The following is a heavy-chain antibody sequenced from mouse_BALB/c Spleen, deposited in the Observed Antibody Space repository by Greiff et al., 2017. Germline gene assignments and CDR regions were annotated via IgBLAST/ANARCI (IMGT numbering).Heavy chain of an antibody. CDR2: INPGSGGT. CDR3: ARSGDYDWSWFAY. D-gene: IGHD2-4*01. J-gene: IGHJ3*01. CDR1: GYAFTNYL. V-gene: IGHV1-54*01. Sequence: QVQLRQSGAELVRPGTSVKVSCKASGYAFTNYLIEWVKQRPGQGLEWIGVINPGSGGTNYNEKFKGKATLTADKSSSTAYMQLSSLTSDDSAVYFCARSGDYDWSWFAYWGQGTLVTVSA.